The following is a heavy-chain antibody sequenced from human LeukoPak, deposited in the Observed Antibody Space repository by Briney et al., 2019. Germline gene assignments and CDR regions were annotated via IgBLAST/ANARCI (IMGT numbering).Heavy chain of an antibody. J-gene: IGHJ4*02. CDR1: GFTLSSYA. D-gene: IGHD3-3*01. V-gene: IGHV3-23*01. CDR3: AKVMKPYYDFWSGYYPSDY. Sequence: GGSLRLSCAASGFTLSSYAMSWVRQAPGKGLEWVSAMSGSGGSTYYADSVKGRFTIARDNSKNTLYLQMNSLRAEDTAVYYCAKVMKPYYDFWSGYYPSDYWGQGTLVTVSS. CDR2: MSGSGGST.